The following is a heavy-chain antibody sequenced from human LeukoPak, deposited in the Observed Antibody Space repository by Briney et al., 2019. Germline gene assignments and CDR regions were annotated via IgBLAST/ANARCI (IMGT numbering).Heavy chain of an antibody. D-gene: IGHD6-13*01. J-gene: IGHJ4*02. CDR1: AFTFSNYW. Sequence: GGSLRLSCAASAFTFSNYWMSWVRQAPGKGLEWVSSISSSSSYIYYADSVKGRFTISRDNAKNSLYLQMNSLRAEDTAVYYCARDRGSSTGLDYWGQGTLVTVSS. CDR2: ISSSSSYI. CDR3: ARDRGSSTGLDY. V-gene: IGHV3-21*01.